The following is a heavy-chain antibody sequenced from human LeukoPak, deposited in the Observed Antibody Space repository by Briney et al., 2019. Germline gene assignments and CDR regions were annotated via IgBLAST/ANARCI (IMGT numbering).Heavy chain of an antibody. CDR1: GFSVSSNY. Sequence: GGSLTLSCAASGFSVSSNYMSWVRQAPGKGLEWVSVLYSSGYSKYADSVKGRFSISRDNSENTLSLQMNSLRAEDTAVYYCAKLDGYNSRAKFDYWGQGTLVTVSS. D-gene: IGHD5-24*01. CDR2: LYSSGYS. J-gene: IGHJ4*02. CDR3: AKLDGYNSRAKFDY. V-gene: IGHV3-66*01.